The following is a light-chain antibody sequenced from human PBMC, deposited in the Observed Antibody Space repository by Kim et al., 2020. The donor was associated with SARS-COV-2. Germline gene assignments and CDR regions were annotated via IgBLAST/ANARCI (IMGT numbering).Light chain of an antibody. CDR1: SLRSYY. J-gene: IGLJ3*02. CDR2: GKN. Sequence: SSELTQDPAVSVALGQTVRITCQGDSLRSYYASWYKQKPGQAPVLVIYGKNNRPSGIPDRFSGSSSGNTASLTITGAQAEDEADYYCNSRDSSGNPWVFGGGTQLTVL. CDR3: NSRDSSGNPWV. V-gene: IGLV3-19*01.